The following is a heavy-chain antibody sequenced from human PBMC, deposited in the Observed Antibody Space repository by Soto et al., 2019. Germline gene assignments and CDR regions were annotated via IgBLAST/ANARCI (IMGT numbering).Heavy chain of an antibody. CDR3: ARLTQYYDFWSGYDNFDY. CDR1: GGSISSGDYY. J-gene: IGHJ4*02. D-gene: IGHD3-3*01. CDR2: IYYSGST. Sequence: QVQLQESGPGLVKPSQTLSLTCTVSGGSISSGDYYWSWIRQPPGKGLEWIGYIYYSGSTYYNPSLKSRVTISLDTAKNQFSRKLSSVTASDTAVYYCARLTQYYDFWSGYDNFDYWGQGTLVTVSS. V-gene: IGHV4-30-4*01.